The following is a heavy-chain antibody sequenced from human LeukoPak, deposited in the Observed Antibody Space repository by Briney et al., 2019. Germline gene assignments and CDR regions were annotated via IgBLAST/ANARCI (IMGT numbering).Heavy chain of an antibody. D-gene: IGHD2-15*01. J-gene: IGHJ4*02. CDR2: IYHSGST. CDR3: ARDRSYCSGGSCSYYFDY. Sequence: XETLSLTCTVSGYSISSGYYWGWIRQPPGKGLEWIGSIYHSGSTYYNPSLKSRVTISVDTSKNQFSLKLSSVTAADTAVYYCARDRSYCSGGSCSYYFDYWGQGTLVTVSS. V-gene: IGHV4-38-2*02. CDR1: GYSISSGYY.